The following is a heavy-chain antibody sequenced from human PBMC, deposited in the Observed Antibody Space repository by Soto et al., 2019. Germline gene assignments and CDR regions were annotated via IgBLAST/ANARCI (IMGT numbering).Heavy chain of an antibody. CDR2: MNPNSGNT. J-gene: IGHJ4*02. D-gene: IGHD3-16*02. CDR3: VREGEITFAGVIVPLWY. V-gene: IGHV1-8*01. Sequence: SVKVSCKASGYTFTSCYSNCVRQATGQGLEWMGWMNPNSGNTGYAQKFQGRVTMTRNTSISTAYMELSSLRSEDTAVYYCVREGEITFAGVIVPLWYWGQGTLVTLSS. CDR1: GYTFTSCY.